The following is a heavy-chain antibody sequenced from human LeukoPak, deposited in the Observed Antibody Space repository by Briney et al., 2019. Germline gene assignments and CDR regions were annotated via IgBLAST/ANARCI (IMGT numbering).Heavy chain of an antibody. D-gene: IGHD6-19*01. J-gene: IGHJ6*03. CDR2: IYTSGST. CDR1: GGSISSYY. Sequence: SETLSLTCTVSGGSISSYYWSWIRQPAGKGLEWIGRIYTSGSTNYNPSLKSRVTMSVDTSKNQFSLKLSSVTAADTAVYYCARVMVGIAVAGPLGGGYYMDVWGKGTTVTISS. V-gene: IGHV4-4*07. CDR3: ARVMVGIAVAGPLGGGYYMDV.